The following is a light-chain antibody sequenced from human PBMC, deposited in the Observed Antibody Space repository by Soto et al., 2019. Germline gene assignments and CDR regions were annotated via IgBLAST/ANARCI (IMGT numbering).Light chain of an antibody. CDR2: GAS. CDR3: QQYNYWSRT. V-gene: IGKV3-15*01. Sequence: EIVMTQSPATLSVSPGERATLSCRASQSVSSNLAWYQQKPGQAPRLLIYGASTRATGIPARFSGSGSGTESTLTISSLQYQFFADLCCQQYNYWSRTFGQGTKVDIK. J-gene: IGKJ1*01. CDR1: QSVSSN.